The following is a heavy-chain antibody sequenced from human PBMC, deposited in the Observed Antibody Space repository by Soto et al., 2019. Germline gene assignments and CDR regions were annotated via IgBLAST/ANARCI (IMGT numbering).Heavy chain of an antibody. D-gene: IGHD3-10*01. J-gene: IGHJ4*02. V-gene: IGHV1-8*01. CDR2: MNPNSGNT. CDR3: ARGRFRYYYGSGSYYTPGEAGMNY. CDR1: GYTFTSYD. Sequence: ASVKVSCKASGYTFTSYDINWVRQASGQGLEWMGWMNPNSGNTGYAQKFQGRVTMTRNTSISTVYMELSSLRSEDTAVYYCARGRFRYYYGSGSYYTPGEAGMNYWGQGTLVTVSS.